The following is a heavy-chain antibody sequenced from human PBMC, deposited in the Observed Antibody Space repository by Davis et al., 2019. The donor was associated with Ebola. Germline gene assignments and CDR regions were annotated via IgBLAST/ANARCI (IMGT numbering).Heavy chain of an antibody. CDR1: GFTFSGSA. D-gene: IGHD6-13*01. Sequence: GESLKISCAASGFTFSGSAMHWVRQASGKGLEWVGRIRSKANSYATAYAASVQGRFTISRDDSKNTAYLQMNSLRAEDTAVYYCARDNPESVTAAGLHLFDYWGQGALVTVSS. J-gene: IGHJ4*02. V-gene: IGHV3-73*01. CDR3: ARDNPESVTAAGLHLFDY. CDR2: IRSKANSYAT.